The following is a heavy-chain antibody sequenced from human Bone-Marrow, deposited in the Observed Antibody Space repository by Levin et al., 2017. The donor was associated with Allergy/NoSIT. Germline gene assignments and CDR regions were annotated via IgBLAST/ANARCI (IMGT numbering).Heavy chain of an antibody. CDR2: ISWNSATI. CDR1: GFTFDDYA. V-gene: IGHV3-9*01. Sequence: GGSLRLSCAASGFTFDDYAMHWVRQAPGKGLEWVSGISWNSATINYADSVKGRFTISRDNAKNSLYLQMNSLRAEDTALYYCAKAGGGGSTFDYDDSWGQGTLVTVSS. J-gene: IGHJ4*02. D-gene: IGHD3-16*01. CDR3: AKAGGGGSTFDYDDS.